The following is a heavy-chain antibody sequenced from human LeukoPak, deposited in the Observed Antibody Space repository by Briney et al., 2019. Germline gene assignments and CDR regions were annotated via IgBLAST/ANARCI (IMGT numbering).Heavy chain of an antibody. J-gene: IGHJ6*03. Sequence: SQTLSLTCPISGDSVSSNSAAWNWIRQSPSRGLEWLVRTYYRSKWYNDYAVSVKSRITINPDASKNQFSLQLNSVTPEDTAVYYCARDRLQLWLNGYYYYYMDVWGKGTTVTVSS. CDR3: ARDRLQLWLNGYYYYYMDV. V-gene: IGHV6-1*01. CDR1: GDSVSSNSAA. D-gene: IGHD5-18*01. CDR2: TYYRSKWYN.